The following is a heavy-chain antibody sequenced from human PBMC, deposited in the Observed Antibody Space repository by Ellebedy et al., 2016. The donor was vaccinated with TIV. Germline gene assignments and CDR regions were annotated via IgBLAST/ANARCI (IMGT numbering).Heavy chain of an antibody. CDR2: INPSGGST. Sequence: ASVKVSXKASGYTFTSYYMHWVRQAPGQGLEWMGIINPSGGSTSYAQKFQGRVTMTRDTSTSTVYMELSSLRSEDTAVYYCARAGLGYCSSTSCQTLGWFDPWGQGTLVTVSS. CDR1: GYTFTSYY. CDR3: ARAGLGYCSSTSCQTLGWFDP. J-gene: IGHJ5*02. V-gene: IGHV1-46*01. D-gene: IGHD2-2*01.